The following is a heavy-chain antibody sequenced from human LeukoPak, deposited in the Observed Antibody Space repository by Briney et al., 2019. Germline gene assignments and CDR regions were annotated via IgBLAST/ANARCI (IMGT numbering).Heavy chain of an antibody. Sequence: SVKVSCKASGGTFSSYAISWVRQAPGQGLEWMGRIIPIFGIANYAQKFQGRVTITADKSTSTAYMELSSLRSEDTAVYYCHVVAPRDYYYGMGVWGQGTTVTVSS. J-gene: IGHJ6*02. V-gene: IGHV1-69*04. CDR3: HVVAPRDYYYGMGV. CDR1: GGTFSSYA. CDR2: IIPIFGIA. D-gene: IGHD2-15*01.